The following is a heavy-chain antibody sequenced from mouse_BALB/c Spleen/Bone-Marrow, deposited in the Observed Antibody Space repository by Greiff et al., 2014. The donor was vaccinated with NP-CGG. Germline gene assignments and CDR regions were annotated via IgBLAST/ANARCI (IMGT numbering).Heavy chain of an antibody. D-gene: IGHD2-10*01. CDR2: VSYSGSA. Sequence: EVHLQQSGPGLVKPSQSLSLTCTVTGYSITSDYAWNWIRQFPGNKLEWMGYVSYSGSAGYNPPLKSRISITRDSSKNQFFLQLNSVTTEDTATYYCAIKPYYSWFAYWGQGTLVTVSA. J-gene: IGHJ3*01. V-gene: IGHV3-2*02. CDR1: GYSITSDYA. CDR3: AIKPYYSWFAY.